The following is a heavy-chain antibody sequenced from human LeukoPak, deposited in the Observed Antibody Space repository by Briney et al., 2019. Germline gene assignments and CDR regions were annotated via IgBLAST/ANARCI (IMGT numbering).Heavy chain of an antibody. Sequence: SETLSLTCNVSRDSISNYYWSWIRQSPGKGLEWIGYIYYTGNTNYNPSLKSRVTISVDTSKNQFSLKLSSVTAADTAVYYCAREDGDVHCTNGVCYTRWFDPWGQGTLVTVSS. J-gene: IGHJ5*02. V-gene: IGHV4-59*12. D-gene: IGHD2-8*01. CDR3: AREDGDVHCTNGVCYTRWFDP. CDR2: IYYTGNT. CDR1: RDSISNYY.